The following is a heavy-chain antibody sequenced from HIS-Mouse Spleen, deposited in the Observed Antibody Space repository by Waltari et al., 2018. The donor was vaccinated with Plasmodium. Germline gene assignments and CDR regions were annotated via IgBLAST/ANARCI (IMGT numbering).Heavy chain of an antibody. V-gene: IGHV3-9*01. J-gene: IGHJ4*02. CDR1: GFTFDDYA. Sequence: EVQLVESGGGLVQPGRSLRLSCAASGFTFDDYAMHWVRQAPGKGLEWVSGINWNRGSIGYADAVKGRFTISRDNAKNSLYLQMNSLRAEDTALYYCAKDFCSGGSCLGLFDYWGQGTLVTVSS. CDR2: INWNRGSI. CDR3: AKDFCSGGSCLGLFDY. D-gene: IGHD2-15*01.